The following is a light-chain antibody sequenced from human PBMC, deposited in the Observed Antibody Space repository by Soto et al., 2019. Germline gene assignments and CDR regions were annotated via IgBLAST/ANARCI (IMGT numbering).Light chain of an antibody. Sequence: DIQMTQSPSSLSASVGDGFTITCLASEDINTSVAWFQQKPGQAPESLIFAASLLQGGVPPKFSGRGSGTRFTLTISSLQPDDFATYYCQQYDSYPLTFGQGTRLEIK. J-gene: IGKJ5*01. CDR2: AAS. CDR3: QQYDSYPLT. V-gene: IGKV1-16*02. CDR1: EDINTS.